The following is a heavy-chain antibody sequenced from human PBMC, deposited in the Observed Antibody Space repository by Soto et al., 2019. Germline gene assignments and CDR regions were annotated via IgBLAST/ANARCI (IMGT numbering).Heavy chain of an antibody. CDR2: IWYDGSNK. Sequence: QVQLVESGGGVVQPGRSLRLSCAASGFTFSSYGMHWVRQAPGKGLEWVAVIWYDGSNKYYADSVKGRFTISRDNSKNTLYLQMNSLRAEDTAVYYCARDGYCSGGSCYPLGYYGMDVWDQGTTVTVSS. V-gene: IGHV3-33*01. CDR1: GFTFSSYG. CDR3: ARDGYCSGGSCYPLGYYGMDV. D-gene: IGHD2-15*01. J-gene: IGHJ6*02.